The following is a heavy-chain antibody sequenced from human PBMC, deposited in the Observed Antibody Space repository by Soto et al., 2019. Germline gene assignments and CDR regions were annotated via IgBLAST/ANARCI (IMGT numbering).Heavy chain of an antibody. Sequence: TLSLTCAVSGYSITSGHYWGWIRQPPGKGLEWIAIIFHRGNTYYNPSLKSRVTMSVDTSKNELYLKLSSVTAADTAVYYCARSGDPFYFDFWGHGILVT. CDR2: IFHRGNT. V-gene: IGHV4-38-2*01. CDR1: GYSITSGHY. CDR3: ARSGDPFYFDF. D-gene: IGHD3-10*01. J-gene: IGHJ4*01.